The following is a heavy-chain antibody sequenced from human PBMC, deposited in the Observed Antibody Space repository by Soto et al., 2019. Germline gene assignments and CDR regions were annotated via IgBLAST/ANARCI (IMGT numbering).Heavy chain of an antibody. CDR2: IYYSGST. V-gene: IGHV4-59*01. CDR3: ARVWGGAFDF. D-gene: IGHD3-10*01. J-gene: IGHJ3*01. CDR1: GGSISNYY. Sequence: SETLSLTCIVSGGSISNYYWSWIRQPPGKGLEWIGYIYYSGSTKYNPSLKSRVTISVDTSKNRFSLRLSSVTAADTAVYYCARVWGGAFDFWGQGTMVTVSS.